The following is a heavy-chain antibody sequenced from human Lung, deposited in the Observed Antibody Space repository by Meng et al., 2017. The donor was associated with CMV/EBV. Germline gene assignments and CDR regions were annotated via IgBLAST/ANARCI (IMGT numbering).Heavy chain of an antibody. Sequence: EVQLVESGGGLIQPGGAGRLTCAASGFTVTRNYMSWVRQAPGKELEWVAVLYSDDRTYYADSVKGRFIISRDNSKNTLYLQMNSLRADDTAVYYCAREIGSDPYYFDYWGQGTLVTVSS. CDR3: AREIGSDPYYFDY. J-gene: IGHJ4*02. CDR2: LYSDDRT. V-gene: IGHV3-53*01. D-gene: IGHD6-25*01. CDR1: GFTVTRNY.